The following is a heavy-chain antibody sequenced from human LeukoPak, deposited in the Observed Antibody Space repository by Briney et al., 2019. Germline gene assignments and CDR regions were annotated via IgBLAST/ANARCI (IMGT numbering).Heavy chain of an antibody. CDR1: GYTFTSYY. V-gene: IGHV1-46*01. Sequence: ASVKLSFKASGYTFTSYYIHWVRQAPGRGLEWMGIVSPHSGSTNYAQKFQGRVTMTRDTYTSTVYMDLSSLRSEDTAVYYCARELVNPKCTFDSWGQGTLVTVSS. CDR2: VSPHSGST. CDR3: ARELVNPKCTFDS. J-gene: IGHJ4*02. D-gene: IGHD2-8*01.